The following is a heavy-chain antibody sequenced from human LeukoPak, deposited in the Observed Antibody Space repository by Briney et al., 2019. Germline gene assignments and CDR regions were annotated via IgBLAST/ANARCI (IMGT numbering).Heavy chain of an antibody. CDR2: MNPNSGNT. V-gene: IGHV1-8*03. Sequence: ASVKVSCKASGYTFTSYDINWVRQATGQGLEWMGWMNPNSGNTGYAQKFQGRVTITRDTSISTAYMELSSLRSDDTAVYYCARDPRGVMFYYYMDVWGKGTTVTIPS. D-gene: IGHD3-10*01. CDR3: ARDPRGVMFYYYMDV. CDR1: GYTFTSYD. J-gene: IGHJ6*03.